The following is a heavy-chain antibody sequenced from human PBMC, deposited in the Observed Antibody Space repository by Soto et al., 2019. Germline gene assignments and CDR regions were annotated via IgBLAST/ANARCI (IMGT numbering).Heavy chain of an antibody. CDR3: ARGGGYSYGTYYYYGLDV. D-gene: IGHD5-18*01. CDR2: IDTAADP. Sequence: EVQLVESGGGLVQPGGSLRLSCAASGYTFSDYDMHWVRQVTGKGLEWVSLIDTAADPYYPDSVKGRFTISRENAKNSLYLQMSRRRDGDTAVYYWARGGGYSYGTYYYYGLDVWGQGTAVTVSS. CDR1: GYTFSDYD. V-gene: IGHV3-13*04. J-gene: IGHJ6*02.